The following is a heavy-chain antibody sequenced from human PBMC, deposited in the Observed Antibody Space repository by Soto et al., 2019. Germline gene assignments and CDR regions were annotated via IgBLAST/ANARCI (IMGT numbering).Heavy chain of an antibody. CDR3: ARVPDR. J-gene: IGHJ5*02. D-gene: IGHD2-2*01. CDR1: GGSSSSGGYS. Sequence: TLPLTWAVSGGSSSSGGYSWSWIRQPPGKGLEWIGYIYHSGSTYYNPSLKSRVTISVDRSKNQFSLKLSSVTTADTAVYYCARVPDRWGQGTLVTVSS. V-gene: IGHV4-30-2*01. CDR2: IYHSGST.